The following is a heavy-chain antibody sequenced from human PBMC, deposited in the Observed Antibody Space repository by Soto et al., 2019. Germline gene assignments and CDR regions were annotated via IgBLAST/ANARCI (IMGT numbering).Heavy chain of an antibody. Sequence: PSETLSLTCTVSGGSISSNNYYWGWIRQPPGKGLEWIGSIYYSGSTYYNPSLKSRVTISVDTSKNQFSLKLSSVTATDTAVYYCASRRPSASMDVWGQGTTVTVS. CDR3: ASRRPSASMDV. J-gene: IGHJ6*02. V-gene: IGHV4-39*01. CDR1: GGSISSNNYY. CDR2: IYYSGST. D-gene: IGHD6-6*01.